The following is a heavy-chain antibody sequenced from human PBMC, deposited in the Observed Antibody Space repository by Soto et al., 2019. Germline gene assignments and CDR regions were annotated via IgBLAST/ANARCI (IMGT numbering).Heavy chain of an antibody. V-gene: IGHV3-30*18. CDR2: ISFDGSKE. D-gene: IGHD3-10*01. CDR3: AKSRASMVRGVVLYYGMDV. CDR1: GFTFSRYD. Sequence: QVQLVESGGGVVQPGRSLRLSCAASGFTFSRYDMHWVRQAPGKGLEWVTVISFDGSKEYYADSVKGRFTISRDNSKNTLYLQMNSLTIEDTAVYYCAKSRASMVRGVVLYYGMDVWGHGTKVSVSS. J-gene: IGHJ6*02.